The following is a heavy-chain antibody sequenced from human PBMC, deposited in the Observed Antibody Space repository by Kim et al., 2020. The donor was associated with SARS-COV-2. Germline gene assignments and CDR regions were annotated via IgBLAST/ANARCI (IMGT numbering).Heavy chain of an antibody. Sequence: GGSLRLSCAASGFAFDDYPMHWVRQAPGKGLEWISLISWDAGYTYYAEYLRGRFTISRDNSESSLYLQLNSLRSEDTAVYYCAKSAGSGSHYRPSHIDSWGQRTLNTISS. CDR3: AKSAGSGSHYRPSHIDS. CDR2: ISWDAGYT. CDR1: GFAFDDYP. V-gene: IGHV3-43*01. D-gene: IGHD3-10*01. J-gene: IGHJ4*02.